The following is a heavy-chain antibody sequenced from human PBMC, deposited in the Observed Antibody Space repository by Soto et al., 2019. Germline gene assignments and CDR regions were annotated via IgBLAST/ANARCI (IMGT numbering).Heavy chain of an antibody. CDR3: ARSSSGGWPDAFDI. Sequence: GGSLRLSCAASGFTFSSYWMSWVRQAPGKGLEWVANIKQDGSEKYYVDSVKGRFTISRDNAKNSLYLQINSLRAEDTAVYYCARSSSGGWPDAFDIWGQGTMVTVSS. CDR2: IKQDGSEK. D-gene: IGHD6-19*01. J-gene: IGHJ3*02. V-gene: IGHV3-7*03. CDR1: GFTFSSYW.